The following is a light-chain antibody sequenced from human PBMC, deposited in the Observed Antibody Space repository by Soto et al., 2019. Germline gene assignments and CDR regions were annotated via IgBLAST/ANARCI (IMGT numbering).Light chain of an antibody. J-gene: IGKJ2*01. CDR2: DAS. CDR1: QSVSRR. Sequence: DIQMTQSPSTLSASVGDRITITCRASQSVSRRLAWYQQKPRKAPKLLIYDASSLASGVPSRFSGRGSGTAFTLPISSMQHDEDSTYYYHPYDSYSLHTFGQGTKLEIK. CDR3: HPYDSYSLHT. V-gene: IGKV1-5*01.